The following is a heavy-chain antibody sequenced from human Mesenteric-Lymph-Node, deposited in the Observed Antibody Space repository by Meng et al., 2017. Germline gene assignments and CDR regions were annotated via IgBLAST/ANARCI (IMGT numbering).Heavy chain of an antibody. CDR1: GYTFNSYY. CDR2: INPSGGST. D-gene: IGHD5-24*01. J-gene: IGHJ4*02. Sequence: VQLVQFGAEVKKPGASMKVSCKASGYTFNSYYIHWVRQAPGQGLEWMGVINPSGGSTTYSQKFQGRLTMTRDTSTSAVYMELSSLRSEDTAIYYCARSPLDGYNYHFDYWGQGTLVTVSS. V-gene: IGHV1-46*02. CDR3: ARSPLDGYNYHFDY.